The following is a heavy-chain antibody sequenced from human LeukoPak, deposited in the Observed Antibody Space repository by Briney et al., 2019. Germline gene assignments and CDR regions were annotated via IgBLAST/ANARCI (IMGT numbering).Heavy chain of an antibody. J-gene: IGHJ6*03. V-gene: IGHV4-31*03. CDR3: ARVLTYSSSYYMDV. CDR1: GGSISSGGYY. CDR2: MYHSGST. Sequence: PSETLSLTCTVYGGSISSGGYYWSWIRQHPGKGLEWIGYMYHSGSTYYNPSLKSRVTISGDTSKNQFSLKLSSVTAADTAVYYCARVLTYSSSYYMDVWGKGTTVTVSS. D-gene: IGHD6-13*01.